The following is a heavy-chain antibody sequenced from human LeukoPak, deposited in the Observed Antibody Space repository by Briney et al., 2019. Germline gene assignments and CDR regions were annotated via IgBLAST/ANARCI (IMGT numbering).Heavy chain of an antibody. CDR2: IGTPGGAI. D-gene: IGHD3-22*01. V-gene: IGHV3-23*01. Sequence: GGSLRLSCAASGFTFSSYAMSWVRQVPGKGLEWVSVIGTPGGAINYADSVEGRFTISRDNSKNTLYLQMTSLRAEDTAVYYCAKFRGTRGYDTSGRESDFWGQGTLVTVSS. J-gene: IGHJ4*02. CDR3: AKFRGTRGYDTSGRESDF. CDR1: GFTFSSYA.